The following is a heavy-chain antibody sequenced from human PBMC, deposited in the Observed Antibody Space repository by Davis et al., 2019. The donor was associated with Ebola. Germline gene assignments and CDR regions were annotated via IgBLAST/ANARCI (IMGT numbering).Heavy chain of an antibody. J-gene: IGHJ6*02. Sequence: MPSETLSLTCTVSGGSISSYYWSWIRQPPGKGLEWIGYIYYSGSTNYNPSLKSRVTISVDTSKNQFSLKLSSVTAADTAVYYCATYYDFWSGHYGMDVWGQGTTVTVSS. CDR1: GGSISSYY. D-gene: IGHD3-3*01. CDR3: ATYYDFWSGHYGMDV. CDR2: IYYSGST. V-gene: IGHV4-59*01.